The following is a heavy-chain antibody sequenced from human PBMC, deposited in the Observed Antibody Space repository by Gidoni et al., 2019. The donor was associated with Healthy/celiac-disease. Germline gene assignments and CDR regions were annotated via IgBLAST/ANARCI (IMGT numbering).Heavy chain of an antibody. V-gene: IGHV1-18*01. CDR3: AGDPKITKALVIPENWFDP. CDR1: GYTFTHYG. J-gene: IGHJ5*02. Sequence: QVQLVQSGAEAKKPGASVKVSCKAPGYTFTHYGISWVGQAPGQGLEWMGWISTYNGNTNSAQNFQGRGTMTTDASTSTAYKELRNLKSDDTAVDYCAGDPKITKALVIPENWFDPWGQGTLVIVSS. CDR2: ISTYNGNT. D-gene: IGHD2-21*01.